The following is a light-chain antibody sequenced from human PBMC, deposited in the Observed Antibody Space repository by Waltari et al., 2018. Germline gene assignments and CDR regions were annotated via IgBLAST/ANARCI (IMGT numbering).Light chain of an antibody. Sequence: EIVLTQSPATLSVSPGQSATLSCRASQTVRSNLAWYPQKPGQAPRLLIDGASTRATGIPARFSGSGSGAEFTLTISSLQSEDFAGYSCQQYNNWPLTFGQGTKVEIK. J-gene: IGKJ1*01. CDR1: QTVRSN. CDR2: GAS. CDR3: QQYNNWPLT. V-gene: IGKV3-15*01.